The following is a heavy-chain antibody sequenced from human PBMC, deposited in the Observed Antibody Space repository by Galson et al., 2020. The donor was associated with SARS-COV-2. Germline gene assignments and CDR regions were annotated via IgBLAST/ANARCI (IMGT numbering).Heavy chain of an antibody. Sequence: GGSLRLSCAASGFTFDDYAMHWVRQAPGKGLEWVSGISWNSGSIGYADSVKGRFTISRDNAKNSLYLQMNSLRAEDTALYYCAKDIGRPESLAPFDAFDIWGQGTMVTVSS. J-gene: IGHJ3*02. CDR2: ISWNSGSI. CDR1: GFTFDDYA. CDR3: AKDIGRPESLAPFDAFDI. V-gene: IGHV3-9*01.